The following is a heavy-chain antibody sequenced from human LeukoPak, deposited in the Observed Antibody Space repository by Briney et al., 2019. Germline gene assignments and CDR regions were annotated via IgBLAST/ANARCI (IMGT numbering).Heavy chain of an antibody. CDR2: ITIRGTST. Sequence: PWGSLRLSCAASGFTFSSYAMSWVRQAPGKGLEWVSAITIRGTSTYYADSVKGRFTISRDNSKNTLYLQMNSLRAEDTAVYYCAKLYGSGSYGDYGMDVWAQGTTVTVS. V-gene: IGHV3-23*05. J-gene: IGHJ6*02. CDR1: GFTFSSYA. CDR3: AKLYGSGSYGDYGMDV. D-gene: IGHD3-10*01.